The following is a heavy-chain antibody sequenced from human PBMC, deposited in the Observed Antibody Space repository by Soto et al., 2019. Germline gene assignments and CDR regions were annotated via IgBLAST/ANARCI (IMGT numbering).Heavy chain of an antibody. Sequence: SETLSLTCAVYGGSFSGYYWSWIRQPPGKGLEWIGEINHSGSTNYNPSLKSRVTISVDTSKNQFSLKLSSVTAADTAVYYCARVGQWLPHLDYWGQGTLVTVSS. J-gene: IGHJ4*02. D-gene: IGHD6-19*01. CDR1: GGSFSGYY. V-gene: IGHV4-34*01. CDR2: INHSGST. CDR3: ARVGQWLPHLDY.